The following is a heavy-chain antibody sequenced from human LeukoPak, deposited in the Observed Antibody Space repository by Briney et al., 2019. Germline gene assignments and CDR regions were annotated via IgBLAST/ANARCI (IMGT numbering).Heavy chain of an antibody. CDR3: ANSLVPAADY. CDR2: IRYNGSNK. Sequence: GGSLRLSCAASGFTFSSYGMHWVRQAPGKGLEWVAFIRYNGSNKYYADSVKGRFTISRDNSKNTLYLQMNSLRAEDTAVYYCANSLVPAADYWGQGTLVTVSS. V-gene: IGHV3-30*02. J-gene: IGHJ4*02. CDR1: GFTFSSYG. D-gene: IGHD2-2*01.